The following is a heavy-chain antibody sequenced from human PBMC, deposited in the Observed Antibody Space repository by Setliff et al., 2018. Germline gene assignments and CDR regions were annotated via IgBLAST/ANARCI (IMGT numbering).Heavy chain of an antibody. Sequence: NPSETLSLTCDVSGISITSGHYWGWIRQPPGKGLEWIATIYHRGRTYYNPSLDSRVTISLDTSKNQYSPRLRSVTAADTAVYYCASPRRDDLDTPFDAFDLWGQGTKVTVSS. CDR2: IYHRGRT. CDR3: ASPRRDDLDTPFDAFDL. D-gene: IGHD1-1*01. CDR1: GISITSGHY. V-gene: IGHV4-38-2*01. J-gene: IGHJ3*01.